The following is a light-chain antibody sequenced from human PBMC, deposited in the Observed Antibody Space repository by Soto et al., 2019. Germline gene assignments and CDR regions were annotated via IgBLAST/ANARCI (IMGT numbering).Light chain of an antibody. CDR3: QYPGPSPPFT. V-gene: IGKV3-20*01. Sequence: EIVLTQSPGTLSLSPGERATLSCRASQSISRYWFGWYQQRPGQAPRLLIFDASTRATGIPDRFSGSGSGTDFTLTIGRLEPEDFAVYYCQYPGPSPPFTFGQGTKLEIK. CDR1: QSISRYW. CDR2: DAS. J-gene: IGKJ2*01.